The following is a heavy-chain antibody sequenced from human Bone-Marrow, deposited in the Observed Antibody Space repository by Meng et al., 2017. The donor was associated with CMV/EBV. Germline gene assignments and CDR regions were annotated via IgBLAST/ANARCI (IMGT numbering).Heavy chain of an antibody. CDR2: ISFGGST. CDR3: ARGGEYQLRLIDY. D-gene: IGHD2-2*01. V-gene: IGHV4-39*07. Sequence: SETLSLTCTVSGGSISGSNYYWGWIRQPPGKGLEWVGSISFGGSTNYNPSLKSRVTISVDTSKNQFSLKLSSVTAADTAVYYCARGGEYQLRLIDYWGQGTLVTVSS. J-gene: IGHJ4*02. CDR1: GGSISGSNYY.